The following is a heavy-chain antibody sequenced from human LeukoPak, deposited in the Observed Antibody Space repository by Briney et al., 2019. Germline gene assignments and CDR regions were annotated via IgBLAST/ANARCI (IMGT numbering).Heavy chain of an antibody. V-gene: IGHV3-20*04. D-gene: IGHD3-22*01. CDR1: GFTFDDYG. CDR2: INWNGGST. CDR3: ARDQVSRYYYDSSGYYYLDY. Sequence: PGGSLRLSCAASGFTFDDYGMSWVRQAPGKGLEWVSGINWNGGSTGYADSVKGRFTISRDNAKNSLYLQMNSLRAEDTALYYCARDQVSRYYYDSSGYYYLDYWGQETLVTVSS. J-gene: IGHJ4*02.